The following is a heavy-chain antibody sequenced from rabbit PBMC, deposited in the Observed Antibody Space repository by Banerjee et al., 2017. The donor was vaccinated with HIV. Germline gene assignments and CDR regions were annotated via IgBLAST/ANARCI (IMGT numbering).Heavy chain of an antibody. V-gene: IGHV1S45*01. D-gene: IGHD4-2*01. J-gene: IGHJ4*01. Sequence: QEQLKETGGGLVQPGGSLTLSCKASGFTFSSYVITWVRQAPGKGLEWIGWINTSSGNTAYASWAKGRFTTSKTSSTTVTLQMTSLTAADTASYFVARKTNYAGGVGGTDPDFNLWGPGTLVTVS. CDR1: GFTFSSYV. CDR2: INTSSGNT. CDR3: ARKTNYAGGVGGTDPDFNL.